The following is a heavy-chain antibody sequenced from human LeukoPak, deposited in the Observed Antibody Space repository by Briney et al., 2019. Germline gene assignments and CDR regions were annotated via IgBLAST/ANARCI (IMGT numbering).Heavy chain of an antibody. CDR3: ARDSGGRWLQNPRPDF. J-gene: IGHJ4*02. V-gene: IGHV1-46*01. Sequence: GASVKVSCKASGYTFTSYYMHWVRQAPGQGLEWMGIINPSGGSTSYAQKFQGRVTMTRDTSTNTAYMELRSLRSDDTAVYFCARDSGGRWLQNPRPDFWGQGTLVTVSS. CDR2: INPSGGST. CDR1: GYTFTSYY. D-gene: IGHD1-1*01.